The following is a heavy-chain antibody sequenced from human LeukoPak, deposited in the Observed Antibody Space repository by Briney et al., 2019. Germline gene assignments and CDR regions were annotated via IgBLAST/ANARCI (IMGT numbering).Heavy chain of an antibody. V-gene: IGHV4-4*07. CDR2: IYTSGST. D-gene: IGHD6-19*01. J-gene: IGHJ5*02. Sequence: SETLSLTCTVSGGSISSYYWSWIRQPAGKGLEWIGRIYTSGSTNYNPSLKSRVTMSVDTSKNQFSLKLSSVTAADTALYYCARAIYSSGWRGWFDPWGQGTLVTVSS. CDR3: ARAIYSSGWRGWFDP. CDR1: GGSISSYY.